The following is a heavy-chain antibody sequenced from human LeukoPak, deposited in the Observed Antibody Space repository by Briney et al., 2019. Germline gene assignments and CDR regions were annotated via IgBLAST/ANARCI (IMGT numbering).Heavy chain of an antibody. CDR1: GGSISSGGYY. J-gene: IGHJ4*02. CDR2: IYYSGST. V-gene: IGHV4-31*03. CDR3: ARGSVHYYFDY. Sequence: SETLSLTCTVSGGSISSGGYYWSWIRQRPGKGLEWIGYIYYSGSTYYNPSLKSRVTISVDTSKNQFSLKLSSVTAADTAVYYCARGSVHYYFDYWGQGTLVTVSS.